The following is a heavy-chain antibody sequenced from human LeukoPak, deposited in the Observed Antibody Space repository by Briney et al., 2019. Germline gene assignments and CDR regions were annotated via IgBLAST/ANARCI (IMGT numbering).Heavy chain of an antibody. CDR2: ISSSGSTI. CDR3: ARAAVVIDWFDP. V-gene: IGHV3-11*04. CDR1: GFNVDTNF. J-gene: IGHJ5*02. D-gene: IGHD3-22*01. Sequence: GGSLRLSCAASGFNVDTNFMSWIRQAPGKGLEWVSYISSSGSTIYYADSVKGRFTISRDNAKNSLYLQMNSLRAEDTAVYYCARAAVVIDWFDPWGQGTLVTVSS.